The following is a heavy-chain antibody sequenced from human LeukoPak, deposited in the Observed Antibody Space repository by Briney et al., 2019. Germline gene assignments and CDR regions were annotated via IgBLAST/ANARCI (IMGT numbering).Heavy chain of an antibody. CDR3: ARSSTMVRGVTAHFDY. J-gene: IGHJ4*02. Sequence: SETLSLTCTVSGGSISSYYWSWIRQPPGKGLEWIGYIYYSGSTNYNPSLKSRVTISVDTSKNQFSLKLSSVTAADTAVYYCARSSTMVRGVTAHFDYWGQGTPVTVSS. CDR2: IYYSGST. V-gene: IGHV4-59*01. D-gene: IGHD3-10*01. CDR1: GGSISSYY.